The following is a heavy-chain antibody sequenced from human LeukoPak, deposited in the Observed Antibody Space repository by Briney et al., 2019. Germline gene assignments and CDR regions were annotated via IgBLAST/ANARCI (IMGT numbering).Heavy chain of an antibody. CDR1: GFTFSNAW. CDR3: VAAYDILTGYDY. V-gene: IGHV3-15*01. D-gene: IGHD3-9*01. CDR2: IKSKTDGGTT. J-gene: IGHJ4*02. Sequence: GGSLRLSCAASGFTFSNAWMSWVRQAPGKGLEWVGRIKSKTDGGTTDYAAPVKGRFTISRDDSKNTLYLQVNSLKTEDTAVYYCVAAYDILTGYDYWGQGTLVTVSS.